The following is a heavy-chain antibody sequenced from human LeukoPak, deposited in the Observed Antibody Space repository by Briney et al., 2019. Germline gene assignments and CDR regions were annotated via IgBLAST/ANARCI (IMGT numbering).Heavy chain of an antibody. CDR3: ARHDVTDPQLQGYFDY. CDR2: IYYSGST. Sequence: SETLSLTCTVSGGSISSSRYYWGWIRQPPGKGLEWIGSIYYSGSTYYNPSLKSRVTISVDTSKKQFSLQLSSVTAADTAVYYCARHDVTDPQLQGYFDYWGQGTLVTVSS. CDR1: GGSISSSRYY. V-gene: IGHV4-39*01. D-gene: IGHD1-14*01. J-gene: IGHJ4*02.